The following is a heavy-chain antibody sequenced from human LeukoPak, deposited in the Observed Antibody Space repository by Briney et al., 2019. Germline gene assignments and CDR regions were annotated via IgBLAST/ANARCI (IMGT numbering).Heavy chain of an antibody. CDR2: IKSKTDGGTT. CDR1: GFTFSNAW. J-gene: IGHJ4*02. V-gene: IGHV3-15*01. CDR3: TTDRYYDSSGYYYFDY. Sequence: GGSLRLSCAASGFTFSNAWMSWVRQAPGKGLEWVGRIKSKTDGGTTDYAAPVKGRFTISRDDSKNTLYLQMNSLKTEDTAVYYCTTDRYYDSSGYYYFDYWGQGTLVTVCS. D-gene: IGHD3-22*01.